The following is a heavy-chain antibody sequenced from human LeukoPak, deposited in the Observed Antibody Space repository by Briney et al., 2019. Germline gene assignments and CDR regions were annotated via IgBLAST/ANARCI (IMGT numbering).Heavy chain of an antibody. CDR3: AKAIPGIAVAGTGTFDY. V-gene: IGHV3-7*03. Sequence: GGSLRLSCVGSGFTFSTYWMSWVRQAPGKGLEWVANITQDESEKNYVDSVKGRFTISRDNAKNSLYLQMNSLRAEDTAVYYCAKAIPGIAVAGTGTFDYWGQGTLVTVSS. CDR2: ITQDESEK. D-gene: IGHD6-19*01. J-gene: IGHJ4*02. CDR1: GFTFSTYW.